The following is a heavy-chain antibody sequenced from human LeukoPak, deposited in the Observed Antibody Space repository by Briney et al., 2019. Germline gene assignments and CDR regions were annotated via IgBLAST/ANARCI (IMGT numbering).Heavy chain of an antibody. CDR1: GFTFSSYA. CDR3: ARVVYGDYYSDFDY. V-gene: IGHV3-23*01. Sequence: GGSLRLSCAASGFTFSSYAMSWVRQAPGKGLEWVSVISGSAGSTSYADSVKGRFTISRGNSKNTLYLQMSSLRAEDTAVYYCARVVYGDYYSDFDYWGQGTLVTVS. CDR2: ISGSAGST. J-gene: IGHJ4*02. D-gene: IGHD4-17*01.